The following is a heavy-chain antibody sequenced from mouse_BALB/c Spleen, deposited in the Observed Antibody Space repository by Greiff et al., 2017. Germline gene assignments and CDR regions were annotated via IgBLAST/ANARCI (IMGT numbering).Heavy chain of an antibody. V-gene: IGHV2-9-2*01. CDR1: GFSLTSYD. CDR2: IWTGGGT. J-gene: IGHJ1*01. Sequence: QVQLKESGPGLVAPSQSLSITCTVSGFSLTSYDISWIRQPPGKGLEWLGVIWTGGGTNYNSAFMSRLSISKDNSKSQVFLKMNSLQTDDTAIYYCVRRDNWYFDVWGAGTTVTVSS. D-gene: IGHD3-2*01. CDR3: VRRDNWYFDV.